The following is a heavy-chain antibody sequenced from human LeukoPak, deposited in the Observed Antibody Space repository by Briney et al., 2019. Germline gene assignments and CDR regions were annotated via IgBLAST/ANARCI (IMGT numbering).Heavy chain of an antibody. V-gene: IGHV5-51*01. D-gene: IGHD3-9*01. CDR2: IYPGDSDT. Sequence: GESLKISCKGSGYSFTSYWIGWVRQMPGRGLEWMGIIYPGDSDTRYSPSFQGQVTISADKSISTAYLQWSSLKASDTAMYYCATDYDILTGPPGGDAFDIWGQGTMVTVSS. J-gene: IGHJ3*02. CDR1: GYSFTSYW. CDR3: ATDYDILTGPPGGDAFDI.